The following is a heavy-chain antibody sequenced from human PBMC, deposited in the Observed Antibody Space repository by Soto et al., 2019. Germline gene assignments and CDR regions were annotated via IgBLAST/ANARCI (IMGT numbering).Heavy chain of an antibody. CDR3: ARELVVVAANNSPGAFDI. CDR2: IYYSGST. CDR1: GGSISSGGYY. V-gene: IGHV4-31*03. J-gene: IGHJ3*02. D-gene: IGHD2-15*01. Sequence: SETLSLTCTVSGGSISSGGYYWSWIRQHPGKGLEWIGYIYYSGSTYYNPSLKSRVTISVDTSKNQFSLKLSSVTAADTAVYYCARELVVVAANNSPGAFDIWGQGTMVTVSS.